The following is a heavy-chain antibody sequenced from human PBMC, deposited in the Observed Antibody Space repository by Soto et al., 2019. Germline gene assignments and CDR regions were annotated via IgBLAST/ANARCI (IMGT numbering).Heavy chain of an antibody. Sequence: EVQLVQSGEVLVQPGGSLRLSCAASGFTFSTYWMHWVRQAPGKGLVWVSRINTDGSSTTYADSVKGRFTMSRDNAKNTLYLEMNSIRAEDTSVYYYISGLGGLNTALESLGQGTLVTVSS. CDR2: INTDGSST. D-gene: IGHD2-15*01. CDR3: ISGLGGLNTALES. J-gene: IGHJ4*02. V-gene: IGHV3-74*03. CDR1: GFTFSTYW.